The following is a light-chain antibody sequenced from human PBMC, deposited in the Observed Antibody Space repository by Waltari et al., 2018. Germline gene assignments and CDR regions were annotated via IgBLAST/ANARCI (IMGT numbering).Light chain of an antibody. CDR2: DVT. V-gene: IGLV2-14*03. CDR1: SNDVGGYNY. CDR3: SSYTSRSTLV. Sequence: QSALTQPASVSGSPGQSITIACTGTSNDVGGYNYVPWYQQHPGKAPKLIISDVTYRPSGVSNRFSGSKSDNTASLTISGLQAEDESDYYCSSYTSRSTLVFGGGTKLTVL. J-gene: IGLJ2*01.